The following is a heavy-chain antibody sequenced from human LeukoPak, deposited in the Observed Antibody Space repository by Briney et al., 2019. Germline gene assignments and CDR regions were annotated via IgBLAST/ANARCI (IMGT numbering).Heavy chain of an antibody. CDR2: ISGSGGST. V-gene: IGHV3-23*01. CDR1: GFTFSSYA. Sequence: PGGSLRLSCAASGFTFSSYAMSWVRQAPGKGLEWVSAISGSGGSTYYADSVKGRFTISRDNSKNTLYLQMNSLRAEDTAVYYCAKGVSASLYYYYYGMDVWGQGTTVTVSS. J-gene: IGHJ6*02. CDR3: AKGVSASLYYYYYGMDV. D-gene: IGHD6-25*01.